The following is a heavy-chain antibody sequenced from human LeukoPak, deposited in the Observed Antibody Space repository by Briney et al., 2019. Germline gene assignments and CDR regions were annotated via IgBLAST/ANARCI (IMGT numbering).Heavy chain of an antibody. V-gene: IGHV3-30*02. D-gene: IGHD3-3*01. CDR3: AKDRVRFLEWLRKDYYYYMDV. CDR1: GFTFSSYG. J-gene: IGHJ6*03. Sequence: GGSLRLSCAASGFTFSSYGMHWVRQAPGKGLEWVAFIRYDGSNKYYADSVKGRFTIYRDNSKNTLYLQMNSLRAEDTAVYYCAKDRVRFLEWLRKDYYYYMDVWGKGTTATVSS. CDR2: IRYDGSNK.